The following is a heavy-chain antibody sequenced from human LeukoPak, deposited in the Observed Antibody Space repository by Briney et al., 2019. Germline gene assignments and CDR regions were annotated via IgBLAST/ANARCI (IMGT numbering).Heavy chain of an antibody. D-gene: IGHD6-13*01. Sequence: GGSLRLSCAASGFTFSSYEMNWVRQAPGKGPEWVSYISSSGSTIYYADSVKGRFTISRDNAKNSLYLQMNSLRAEDTAVYYCARQIAAAGSFDYWGQGTLVTVSS. J-gene: IGHJ4*02. CDR1: GFTFSSYE. CDR3: ARQIAAAGSFDY. V-gene: IGHV3-48*03. CDR2: ISSSGSTI.